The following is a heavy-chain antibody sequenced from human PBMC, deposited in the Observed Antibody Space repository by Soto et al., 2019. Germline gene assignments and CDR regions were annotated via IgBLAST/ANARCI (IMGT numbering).Heavy chain of an antibody. D-gene: IGHD3-10*01. J-gene: IGHJ3*02. Sequence: SETLSLTCTVSGGSISSGGYYWSWIRQHPGKGLEWIGYIYYSGSTYYNPSLKSRVTISVDTSKNQFSLKLSSVTAADTAVYYCARDTGRGGDAFDIWGQGTMVTV. CDR1: GGSISSGGYY. CDR2: IYYSGST. CDR3: ARDTGRGGDAFDI. V-gene: IGHV4-31*03.